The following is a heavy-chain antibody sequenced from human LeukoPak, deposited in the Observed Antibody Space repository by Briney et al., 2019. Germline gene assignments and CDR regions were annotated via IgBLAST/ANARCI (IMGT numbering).Heavy chain of an antibody. J-gene: IGHJ4*02. CDR3: SREDY. CDR2: INPNSGGT. Sequence: SVKVSCKASGYTFTGYYLHWVRQAPGRGLEWVGWINPNSGGTNYAQKFQGRVTMTRDTSISTVYMELSRLRSDDTAVYYCSREDYWGQGTLLTVSS. CDR1: GYTFTGYY. V-gene: IGHV1-2*02.